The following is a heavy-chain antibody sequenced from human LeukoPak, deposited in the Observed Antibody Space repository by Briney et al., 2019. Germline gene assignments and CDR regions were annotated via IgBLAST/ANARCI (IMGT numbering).Heavy chain of an antibody. J-gene: IGHJ4*02. CDR1: GFTFSSYA. D-gene: IGHD1-26*01. Sequence: GGSLRLSCAASGFTFSSYAMHWVRQAPGKGLKWVAVISYDGSNKYYADSVKGRFTISRDNSKNTLYLQMNSLRAEDTAVYYCARDHGRYFDYWGQGTLVTVSS. CDR3: ARDHGRYFDY. CDR2: ISYDGSNK. V-gene: IGHV3-30-3*01.